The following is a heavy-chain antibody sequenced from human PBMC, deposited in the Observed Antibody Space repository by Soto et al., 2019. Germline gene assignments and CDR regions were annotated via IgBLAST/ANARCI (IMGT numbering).Heavy chain of an antibody. CDR3: AREIAAAGSYGMDV. J-gene: IGHJ6*02. D-gene: IGHD6-13*01. Sequence: ASVKGSCKASGYTFTGYYMHWVRQDPGQGLEWMGWINPNSGGTNYAQKFQGWVTMTRDTSISTAYMELSRLRSDDTAVYYCAREIAAAGSYGMDVWGQGTTVTVSS. CDR2: INPNSGGT. CDR1: GYTFTGYY. V-gene: IGHV1-2*04.